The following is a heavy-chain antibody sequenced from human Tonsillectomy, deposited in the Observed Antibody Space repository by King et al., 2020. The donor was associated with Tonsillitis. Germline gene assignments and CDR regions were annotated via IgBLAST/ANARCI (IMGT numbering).Heavy chain of an antibody. J-gene: IGHJ4*02. V-gene: IGHV3-23*04. D-gene: IGHD6-19*01. CDR2: ISGSGITS. Sequence: VQLVESGGGLVEPGGSLRLSCAASGFTFSNYAMSWVRQPPGKGLEWVSVISGSGITSYYADSVKGRFTISRDNSRNTLSLQMNSLRAEETAVYYCAKRRFTTGWFEDHWGQGTLVTVTS. CDR3: AKRRFTTGWFEDH. CDR1: GFTFSNYA.